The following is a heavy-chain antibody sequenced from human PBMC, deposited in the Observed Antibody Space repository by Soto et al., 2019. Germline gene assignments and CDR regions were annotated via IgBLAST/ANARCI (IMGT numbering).Heavy chain of an antibody. CDR1: GFTFSSYG. CDR2: IWYDGSNK. D-gene: IGHD1-26*01. Sequence: GSLRLSCAASGFTFSSYGMHWVRQAPGKGLEWVAVIWYDGSNKHYADPVKGRFTISRDNSKNTLSLQMNSLRAEDTAIYYCARDIDWYSNSSGFDNWGQGTLVTVSP. V-gene: IGHV3-33*01. J-gene: IGHJ4*02. CDR3: ARDIDWYSNSSGFDN.